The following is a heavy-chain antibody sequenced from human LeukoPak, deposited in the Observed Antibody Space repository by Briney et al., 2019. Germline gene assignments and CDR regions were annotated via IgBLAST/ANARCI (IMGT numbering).Heavy chain of an antibody. J-gene: IGHJ4*02. Sequence: GASVEVSCKVSGYTLTELSMHWVRQAPGKGLEWMGGFDPEDGETIYAQKFQGRVTMTEDTSTDTAYMELSSLRSEDTAVYYCATTSYFRGYYDSSGYLHFDYWGQGTLVTVSS. CDR3: ATTSYFRGYYDSSGYLHFDY. CDR2: FDPEDGET. CDR1: GYTLTELS. V-gene: IGHV1-24*01. D-gene: IGHD3-22*01.